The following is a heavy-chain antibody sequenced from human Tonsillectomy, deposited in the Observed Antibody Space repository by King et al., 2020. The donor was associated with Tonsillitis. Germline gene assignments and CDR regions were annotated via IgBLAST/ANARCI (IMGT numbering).Heavy chain of an antibody. Sequence: VQLVESGGGVVQPGRSLRLSCGGLGFTFSSYNLHWVRQAPGKGLEWVAFISYDGSNKYYADSVKGRFTISRDNSKNTVYLQMTSLRTEDTAVFYCARVSKPFTRPGSLFGDYFPFWGQGTLVTVSS. CDR3: ARVSKPFTRPGSLFGDYFPF. V-gene: IGHV3-30-3*01. D-gene: IGHD3-10*02. J-gene: IGHJ4*02. CDR1: GFTFSSYN. CDR2: ISYDGSNK.